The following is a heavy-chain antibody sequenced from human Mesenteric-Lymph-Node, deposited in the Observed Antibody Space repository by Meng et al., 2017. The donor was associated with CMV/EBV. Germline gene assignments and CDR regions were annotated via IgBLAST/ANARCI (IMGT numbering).Heavy chain of an antibody. Sequence: SETLSLTCTVSGGSITSTSYYWTWIRQHPGKGLEYIGFVFYSETTYYSPSLRGRVSIALDTSKNQFSLNLRSVTAADSAVYYCAREHTDSHYYGFDVWGQGTTVTVSS. J-gene: IGHJ6*02. D-gene: IGHD2-15*01. V-gene: IGHV4-31*03. CDR1: GGSITSTSYY. CDR2: VFYSETT. CDR3: AREHTDSHYYGFDV.